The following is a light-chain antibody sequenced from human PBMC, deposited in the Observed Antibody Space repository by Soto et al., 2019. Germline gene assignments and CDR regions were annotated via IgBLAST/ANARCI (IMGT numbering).Light chain of an antibody. CDR3: QHYNNWPPYT. V-gene: IGKV3-15*01. Sequence: EVVMTQSPVTLSVSPGERATLSCRASQSINSNLAWYQQKPGQAPRLLIYGASTRATGIPARFSGSGSGTEFTLTISSLQSEDFAVYYCQHYNNWPPYTFGQGTKLEIK. CDR1: QSINSN. J-gene: IGKJ2*01. CDR2: GAS.